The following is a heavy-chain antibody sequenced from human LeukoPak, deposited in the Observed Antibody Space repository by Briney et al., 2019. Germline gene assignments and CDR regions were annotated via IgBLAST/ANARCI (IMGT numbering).Heavy chain of an antibody. J-gene: IGHJ4*02. CDR1: GYTFTSYN. V-gene: IGHV1-18*04. D-gene: IGHD4-17*01. Sequence: ASVKVSFKASGYTFTSYNIGWLRQPPGQGLEWMGWISGYNGHTNYARRLQGRVTMTTDTSTSTAYLELRSLRSDDTAVFYCARRWTTMTDDYFDYWGQGTLVIVSS. CDR2: ISGYNGHT. CDR3: ARRWTTMTDDYFDY.